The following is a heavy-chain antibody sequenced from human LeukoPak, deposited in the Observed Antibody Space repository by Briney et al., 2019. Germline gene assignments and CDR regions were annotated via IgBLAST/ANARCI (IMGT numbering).Heavy chain of an antibody. CDR1: GFTFSSYE. V-gene: IGHV3-48*03. J-gene: IGHJ4*02. CDR3: ARDGSGWFDY. D-gene: IGHD6-19*01. Sequence: GGSLRLSCAASGFTFSSYEMNWVHQAPGKGLEWVSYISDSGSTIYYADSVKGRFTISRDNAKNSLYLQMNSLRAEDTAVYYCARDGSGWFDYWGQGTQVTVSS. CDR2: ISDSGSTI.